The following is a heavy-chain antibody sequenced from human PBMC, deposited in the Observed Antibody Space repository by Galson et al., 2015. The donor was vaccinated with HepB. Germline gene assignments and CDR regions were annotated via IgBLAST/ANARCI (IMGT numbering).Heavy chain of an antibody. Sequence: SLRLSCAVSGFIFSNYDMNWVRQAPGKGLEWVSYISVNSSTIYYADSVKGRFTISRDSARKSLYLHMNSLRAEDTAVYYCASLGYWGQGALVTVSS. J-gene: IGHJ4*02. CDR2: ISVNSSTI. D-gene: IGHD3-16*01. CDR3: ASLGY. CDR1: GFIFSNYD. V-gene: IGHV3-48*04.